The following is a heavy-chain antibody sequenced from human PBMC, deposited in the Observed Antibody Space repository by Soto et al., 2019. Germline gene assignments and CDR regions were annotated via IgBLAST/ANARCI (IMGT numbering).Heavy chain of an antibody. Sequence: PSETLSLTCAVYGGSFSGYYWSWIRQPPGKGLEWIGEINHSGSTNYNPSLKSRVTISVDTSKNQFSLKLSSVTAADTAVYYCARGGYYYGSGSYYKSGWFDPWGQGTLVTVSS. CDR3: ARGGYYYGSGSYYKSGWFDP. D-gene: IGHD3-10*01. CDR1: GGSFSGYY. CDR2: INHSGST. J-gene: IGHJ5*02. V-gene: IGHV4-34*01.